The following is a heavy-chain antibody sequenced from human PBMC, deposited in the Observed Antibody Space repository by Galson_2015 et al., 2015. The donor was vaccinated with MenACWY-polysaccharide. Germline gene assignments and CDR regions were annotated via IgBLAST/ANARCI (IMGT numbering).Heavy chain of an antibody. V-gene: IGHV4-34*01. CDR1: GGSFSDYY. J-gene: IGHJ4*02. Sequence: SETLSLTCAVNGGSFSDYYWTWIRQAPGMRPEWIGEVNHSGNTNYTPSLKSRVTISVDTSKNQFSLKLTSVTVPDTAVYYCARGDFWSGSPWDFWGQGTLVTVSS. CDR2: VNHSGNT. D-gene: IGHD3-3*01. CDR3: ARGDFWSGSPWDF.